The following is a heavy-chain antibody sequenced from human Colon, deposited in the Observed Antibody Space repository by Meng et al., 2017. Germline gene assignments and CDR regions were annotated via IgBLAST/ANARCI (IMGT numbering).Heavy chain of an antibody. D-gene: IGHD6-19*01. CDR3: GKREYISGLTY. CDR2: INPKSGGT. V-gene: IGHV1-2*06. CDR1: GGIFTDYF. Sequence: QVPLLQSGAEVKEPGASVKVSCKASGGIFTDYFIHWLRQAPGQGLEWMGRINPKSGGTNSAQIFQGRVTMTRDTSISTVYMELTRLRSDDTALYYCGKREYISGLTYWGQGTLVTVSS. J-gene: IGHJ4*02.